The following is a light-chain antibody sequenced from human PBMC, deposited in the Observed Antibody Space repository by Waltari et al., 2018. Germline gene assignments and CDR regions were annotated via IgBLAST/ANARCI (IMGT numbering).Light chain of an antibody. CDR2: AAS. V-gene: IGKV1-12*01. J-gene: IGKJ3*01. CDR1: KDISTC. Sequence: DIHMTQSPSSVSASVADRVTITCRASKDISTCLARYQQHPGKAPKLLIYAASSLQSGVPSRFSGSGSGTDFTLTISSLQPEDFAIYYCQQADSFPMAFTFGPGTRVDIK. CDR3: QQADSFPMAFT.